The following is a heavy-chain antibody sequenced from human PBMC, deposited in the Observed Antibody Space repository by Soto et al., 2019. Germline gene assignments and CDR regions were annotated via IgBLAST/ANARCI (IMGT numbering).Heavy chain of an antibody. CDR1: GGSISSNNYY. J-gene: IGHJ4*02. CDR2: IYYSGST. CDR3: ARWGSSSWYGY. D-gene: IGHD6-13*01. Sequence: QLQLQESGPGLVKPSETLSLTCTVSGGSISSNNYYWGWIRQPPGKGLEWIGTIYYSGSTYYNPSLKSRVTISVDTSKNQFSLKLSSVTAADTAVYYCARWGSSSWYGYWGQGTLVTVSS. V-gene: IGHV4-39*01.